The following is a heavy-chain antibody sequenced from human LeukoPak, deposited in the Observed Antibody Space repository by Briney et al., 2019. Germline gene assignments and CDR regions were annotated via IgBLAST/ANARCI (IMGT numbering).Heavy chain of an antibody. J-gene: IGHJ4*02. D-gene: IGHD2-2*01. V-gene: IGHV3-7*01. CDR1: GFTFRSYW. Sequence: GGSLRLSCVASGFTFRSYWMSWVRQAPGKGLEWVANIKRDGSGKYYVDSVKGRFTISRDNAKNSLYLQMNSLRAEDTAVYYCARDYEAGCTSTTCYDRFDYWGQGTLVTASS. CDR3: ARDYEAGCTSTTCYDRFDY. CDR2: IKRDGSGK.